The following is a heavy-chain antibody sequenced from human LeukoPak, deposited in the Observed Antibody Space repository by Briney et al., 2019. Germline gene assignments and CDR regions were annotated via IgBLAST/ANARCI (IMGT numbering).Heavy chain of an antibody. CDR1: GYTFTSYD. V-gene: IGHV1-8*01. D-gene: IGHD3-3*01. Sequence: ASVKVSCKASGYTFTSYDINWVRQATGQGLEWMGWMNPSSGNTGYAQKFQGRVTMTRNTSISTAYMELSSLRSEDTAVYYCARGRSLYDDFWSGYYYYYYGIDVWGQGTTVTVSS. J-gene: IGHJ6*02. CDR3: ARGRSLYDDFWSGYYYYYYGIDV. CDR2: MNPSSGNT.